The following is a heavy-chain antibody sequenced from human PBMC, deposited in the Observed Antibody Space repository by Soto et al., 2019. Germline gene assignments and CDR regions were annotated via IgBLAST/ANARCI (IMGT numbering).Heavy chain of an antibody. CDR2: IYYSGST. V-gene: IGHV4-30-4*01. CDR3: ARSPRGYSYLPWFDP. J-gene: IGHJ5*02. D-gene: IGHD5-12*01. CDR1: GGSISTGDYY. Sequence: LSLTCTVSGGSISTGDYYWSWIRQPPGKGLEWIGYIYYSGSTYYNPSLKSRVTISVDTSKNQFSLKLSSVTAADTAVYYCARSPRGYSYLPWFDPWGQGTLVTVSS.